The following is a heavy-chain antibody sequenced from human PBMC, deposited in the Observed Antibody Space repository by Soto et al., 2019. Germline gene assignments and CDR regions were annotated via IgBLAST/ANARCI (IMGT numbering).Heavy chain of an antibody. V-gene: IGHV6-1*01. CDR1: GDSVSSNSAA. Sequence: SQTLSLTCAISGDSVSSNSAAWNWIRQSPSRGLEWLGRTYYRSKWYNDYAVSVKSRITINPDTSKNQFSLQLNSVTPEDTAVYYCARDSYYYGSGSYYAPAPYYYGMDGWGQGTTVTVSS. J-gene: IGHJ6*02. CDR2: TYYRSKWYN. D-gene: IGHD3-10*01. CDR3: ARDSYYYGSGSYYAPAPYYYGMDG.